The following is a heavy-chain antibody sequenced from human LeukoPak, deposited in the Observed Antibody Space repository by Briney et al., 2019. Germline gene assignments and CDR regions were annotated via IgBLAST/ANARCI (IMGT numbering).Heavy chain of an antibody. CDR2: ISYDGSNK. D-gene: IGHD5-24*01. Sequence: GGSLRLSCAASGFTFSSYAMHWVRQAPGKGLEWVAVISYDGSNKYYADSVKGRFTISRDNSKNTLYLQMNSLRAEDTAVYYCARGMGYYYMDVWGKGTTVTVSS. CDR1: GFTFSSYA. J-gene: IGHJ6*03. V-gene: IGHV3-30*04. CDR3: ARGMGYYYMDV.